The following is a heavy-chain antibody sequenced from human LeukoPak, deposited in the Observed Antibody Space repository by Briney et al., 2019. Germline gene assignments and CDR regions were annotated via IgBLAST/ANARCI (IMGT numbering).Heavy chain of an antibody. CDR2: ISYDGSNK. V-gene: IGHV3-30*03. CDR3: ARTTYGDYGPSDY. Sequence: PGGSLRLSCAASRFTFSSYGMHWVRQAPGKGLEWVAVISYDGSNKYYADSVKGRFTISRDNSKNTLYLQMNSLRAEDTAVYYCARTTYGDYGPSDYWGQGTLVTVSS. D-gene: IGHD4-17*01. J-gene: IGHJ4*02. CDR1: RFTFSSYG.